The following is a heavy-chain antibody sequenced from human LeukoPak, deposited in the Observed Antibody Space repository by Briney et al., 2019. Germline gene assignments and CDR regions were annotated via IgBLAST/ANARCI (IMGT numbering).Heavy chain of an antibody. J-gene: IGHJ4*02. D-gene: IGHD6-6*01. V-gene: IGHV4-59*01. CDR3: ARMVSSSHFDY. Sequence: SETLSLTCTVSGGSISSYYWSWIRQPPGKGLEWIGYIYYSGSTNYNPSLKSQVTISVDTSKNQFSLKLSSVTAADTAVYYCARMVSSSHFDYWGQGTLVTVSS. CDR1: GGSISSYY. CDR2: IYYSGST.